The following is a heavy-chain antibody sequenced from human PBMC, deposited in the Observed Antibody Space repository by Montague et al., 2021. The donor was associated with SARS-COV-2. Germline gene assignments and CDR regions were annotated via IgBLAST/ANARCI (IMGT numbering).Heavy chain of an antibody. D-gene: IGHD3-10*01. Sequence: SETLSLTCTVSGGSVSSSSYYWSWIRQPPGKGLEWFGSIYYTGSTYYNPSLKGRVTISVDTSKNQFSLKLSSVTAADTAVYYCARHITGSGNAFDIWGKGTMVTVSS. CDR1: GGSVSSSSYY. V-gene: IGHV4-39*01. CDR3: ARHITGSGNAFDI. CDR2: IYYTGST. J-gene: IGHJ3*02.